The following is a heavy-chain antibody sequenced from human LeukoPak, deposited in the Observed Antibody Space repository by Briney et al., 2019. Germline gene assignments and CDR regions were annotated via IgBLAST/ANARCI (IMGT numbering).Heavy chain of an antibody. CDR1: GGTFNNHA. V-gene: IGHV1-69*01. D-gene: IGHD5-18*01. Sequence: ASVKVSCKTSGGTFNNHAISWVRQAPGQGLEWMGGIIPIFGTPNYAQDFQDRVTITADESTSTAYMELSSLRPEDTAVYYCARGIQLWLVGYYFDYWGQGTLLTVFS. CDR3: ARGIQLWLVGYYFDY. CDR2: IIPIFGTP. J-gene: IGHJ4*02.